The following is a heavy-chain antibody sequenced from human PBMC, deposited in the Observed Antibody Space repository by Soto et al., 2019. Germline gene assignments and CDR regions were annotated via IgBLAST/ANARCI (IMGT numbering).Heavy chain of an antibody. CDR3: ARDLTGTTYYYGMDV. J-gene: IGHJ6*02. V-gene: IGHV1-2*04. CDR2: INPNSGGT. D-gene: IGHD1-7*01. CDR1: GYTFTGYY. Sequence: ASVKVSCKASGYTFTGYYMHWVRQAPGQGLEWMGWINPNSGGTNYAQKFQGWVTMTRDTSISTAYMELSRLRSDDTAVYYCARDLTGTTYYYGMDVWGQGTTVTVSS.